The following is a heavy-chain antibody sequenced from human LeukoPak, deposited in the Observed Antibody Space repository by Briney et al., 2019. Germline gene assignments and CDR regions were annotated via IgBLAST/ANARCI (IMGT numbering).Heavy chain of an antibody. D-gene: IGHD6-19*01. CDR1: GFIFSSYA. CDR3: SPLGSGVDY. CDR2: ISGSGGTT. V-gene: IGHV3-23*01. Sequence: SGGSLRLSGAASGFIFSSYAMSWVRQAPGKGLEWVSVISGSGGTTYYTDSVKGRFTISRDNSKNTLYLQINSLRAEDTAVYYCSPLGSGVDYWGQGTLVTVSS. J-gene: IGHJ4*02.